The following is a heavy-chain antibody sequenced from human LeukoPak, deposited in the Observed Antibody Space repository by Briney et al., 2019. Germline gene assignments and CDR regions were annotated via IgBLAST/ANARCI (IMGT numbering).Heavy chain of an antibody. CDR1: GFTFSSYA. V-gene: IGHV3-23*01. Sequence: GGSLRLSCAASGFTFSSYAMSWVRQAPGKGLEWVSASSGSGGSTYYADSVKGRFTTSRDNSRNTLYLHMNSPRAEDTAVYYSAKAGFSRAAANNWFDPWGQGTLVTVSS. D-gene: IGHD6-13*01. CDR3: AKAGFSRAAANNWFDP. CDR2: SSGSGGST. J-gene: IGHJ5*02.